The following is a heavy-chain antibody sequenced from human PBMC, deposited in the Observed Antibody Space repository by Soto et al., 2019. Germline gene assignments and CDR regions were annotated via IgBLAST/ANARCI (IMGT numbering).Heavy chain of an antibody. CDR3: ARAPGSIAAAGIDY. V-gene: IGHV1-8*01. D-gene: IGHD6-13*01. Sequence: QVQLVQSGAEVKKPGASVKVSCKASGYTFTSYDINWVRQATGQGLEWMGWMNPNSGNTGYAQKFQGRVTMTRNTSIITAYMELSSLRSEDTAVHYCARAPGSIAAAGIDYWGEGTLVTVSS. J-gene: IGHJ4*02. CDR1: GYTFTSYD. CDR2: MNPNSGNT.